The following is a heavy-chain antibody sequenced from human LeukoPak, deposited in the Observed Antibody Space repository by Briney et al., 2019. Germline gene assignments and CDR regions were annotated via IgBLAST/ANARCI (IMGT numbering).Heavy chain of an antibody. J-gene: IGHJ4*02. V-gene: IGHV5-51*01. CDR2: IYPGDSDT. CDR1: GYSFTSYW. CDR3: AILRRCSGGSCYSGIFDY. Sequence: GESLKISCKGSGYSFTSYWIGWVRQLPGKGLEWMGIIYPGDSDTRYSPSFQGQVTISADKSISTAYLQWSSLKASDTAMYYCAILRRCSGGSCYSGIFDYWGQGTLVTVSS. D-gene: IGHD2-15*01.